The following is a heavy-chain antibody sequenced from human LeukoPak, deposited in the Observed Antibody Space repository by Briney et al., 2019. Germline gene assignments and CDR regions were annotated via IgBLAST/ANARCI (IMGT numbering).Heavy chain of an antibody. D-gene: IGHD6-19*01. J-gene: IGHJ4*02. CDR2: INHTGST. CDR3: ARPVTARGGSGWPQHIDY. V-gene: IGHV4-34*01. CDR1: GGSFSGYY. Sequence: SETLSLTCAVYGGSFSGYYWSWIRQPPGKGLEWIGEINHTGSTSYNPSLKSRVTISVDTSKNQFSLKLGSVTAADTAVYYCARPVTARGGSGWPQHIDYWGQGTLVSVSS.